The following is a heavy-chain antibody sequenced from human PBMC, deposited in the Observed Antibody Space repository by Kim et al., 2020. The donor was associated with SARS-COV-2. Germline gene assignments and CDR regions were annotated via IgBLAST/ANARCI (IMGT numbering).Heavy chain of an antibody. J-gene: IGHJ4*01. D-gene: IGHD3-10*01. V-gene: IGHV4-59*13. CDR3: GRPGSYYNFPLYYFDY. Sequence: SETLSLTCTVSGGSISSYYWSWFRQPPGKGLEWVGYIYYSGRINYYTSPKRRGTILLDTSNNKFSLLQRSATAAATAVYYFGRPGSYYNFPLYYFDY. CDR1: GGSISSYY. CDR2: IYYSGRI.